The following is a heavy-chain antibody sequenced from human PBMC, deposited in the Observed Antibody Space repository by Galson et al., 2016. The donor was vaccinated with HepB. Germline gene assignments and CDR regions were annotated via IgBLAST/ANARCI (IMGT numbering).Heavy chain of an antibody. J-gene: IGHJ6*04. Sequence: SLRLSCAASGFTFNDYGMTWVRQAPGQGLEVVSSISRSGDGRDYAHSVKGRFTISRDNSKNTPSLQMNSLRVEDTAGDYCVQGGTAPAVWGKGTTVTVSS. CDR2: ISRSGDGR. CDR3: VQGGTAPAV. CDR1: GFTFNDYG. V-gene: IGHV3-23*01.